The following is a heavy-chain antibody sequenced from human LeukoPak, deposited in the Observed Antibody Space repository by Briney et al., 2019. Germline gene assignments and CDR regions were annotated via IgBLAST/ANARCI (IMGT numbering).Heavy chain of an antibody. CDR1: GGSISSYY. D-gene: IGHD3-3*01. Sequence: SETLXXXXXVXGGSISSYYXSWVRQPAGKGLEGIGRIYTSGSNNYNPSLTSRGTMSVDTSKNQFSLELSSVTAADTAVYYCAREYDFWSGYYTDWGQGTLVTVSS. V-gene: IGHV4-4*07. J-gene: IGHJ4*02. CDR2: IYTSGSN. CDR3: AREYDFWSGYYTD.